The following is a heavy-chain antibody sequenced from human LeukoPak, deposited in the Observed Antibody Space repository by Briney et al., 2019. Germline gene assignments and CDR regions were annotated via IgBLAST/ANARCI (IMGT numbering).Heavy chain of an antibody. D-gene: IGHD1-26*01. CDR3: ARAGGGHYYYYYMDV. CDR1: TGSFTNYY. V-gene: IGHV4-4*08. J-gene: IGHJ6*03. CDR2: IFPSGLT. Sequence: PSETLSLTCSVSTGSFTNYYWGWIRQPPGKRLEWIGYIFPSGLTNYNPSLNSRVTISLDTAKSQFSLTLKSVTAADTAVYYCARAGGGHYYYYYMDVWGTGTPVTVSS.